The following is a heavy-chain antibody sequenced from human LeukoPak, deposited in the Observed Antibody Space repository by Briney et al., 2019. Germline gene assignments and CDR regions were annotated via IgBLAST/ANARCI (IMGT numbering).Heavy chain of an antibody. Sequence: PSETLSLTCTVSADSISNYYWTWLRQPPGKGLEWIGYIYNSGSTNYNTSLKSRVTISMDTSKNQFSLKLSSVTAADTALYYCAGEFSNEQWLDWDYWGQGALVTVSS. V-gene: IGHV4-59*01. J-gene: IGHJ4*02. CDR3: AGEFSNEQWLDWDY. CDR2: IYNSGST. D-gene: IGHD6-19*01. CDR1: ADSISNYY.